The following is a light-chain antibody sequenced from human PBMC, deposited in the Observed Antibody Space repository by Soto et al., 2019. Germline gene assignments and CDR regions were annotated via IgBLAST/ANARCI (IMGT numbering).Light chain of an antibody. CDR1: QSISSY. Sequence: DIQMTQSPSSLSASVGDRVTITCRATQSISSYLYWYQQKPGKAPNLLIYAASSLQSGVSSRFSGSWSGTDFPLTISSLQPEDFATYYCQQSYSTPPTFGQGNKVEIK. CDR3: QQSYSTPPT. V-gene: IGKV1-39*01. J-gene: IGKJ1*01. CDR2: AAS.